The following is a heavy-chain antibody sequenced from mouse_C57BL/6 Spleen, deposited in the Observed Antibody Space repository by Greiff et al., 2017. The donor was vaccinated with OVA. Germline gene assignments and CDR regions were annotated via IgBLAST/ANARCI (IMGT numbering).Heavy chain of an antibody. V-gene: IGHV1-39*01. CDR1: GYSFTDYN. Sequence: VQLQQSGPELVKPGASVKISCKASGYSFTDYNMNWVKQSNGKSLEWIGVINPNSGTTSSTQKFKGKATLTVDQASSQAYMQLNSLTADDSAVYYCARKGSSYFDYWGQGTTLTVSS. CDR2: INPNSGTT. J-gene: IGHJ2*01. CDR3: ARKGSSYFDY. D-gene: IGHD1-1*01.